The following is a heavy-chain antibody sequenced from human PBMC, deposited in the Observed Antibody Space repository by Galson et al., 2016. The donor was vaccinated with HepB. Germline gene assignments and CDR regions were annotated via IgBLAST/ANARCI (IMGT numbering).Heavy chain of an antibody. V-gene: IGHV1-46*01. D-gene: IGHD2-2*01. CDR2: LNPDIGTT. CDR3: AREFGDCSNTRCPKQFFDY. CDR1: GYTFTGYY. Sequence: SVKVSCKASGYTFTGYYMHWLRQAPGQGLEWMGILNPDIGTTHNAQNFQGRVTLTRDTSTSTIYMDLSSLTSEDTAVYYCAREFGDCSNTRCPKQFFDYWGQGTLITVSS. J-gene: IGHJ4*02.